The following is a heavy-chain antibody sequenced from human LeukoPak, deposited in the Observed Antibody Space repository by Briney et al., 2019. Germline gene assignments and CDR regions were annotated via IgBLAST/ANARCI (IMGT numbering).Heavy chain of an antibody. CDR1: GGSVRRGNYY. CDR3: ARARGATFVDY. V-gene: IGHV4-61*02. CDR2: IYTSGTT. Sequence: SETLSLTCTVSGGSVRRGNYYWTWIRQPAGSGLEWIGRIYTSGTTDYNPSLRTRVTISVDASRNQFSLNLSSVTAADTAVYYCARARGATFVDYWGQGTLVTVSS. D-gene: IGHD1-26*01. J-gene: IGHJ4*02.